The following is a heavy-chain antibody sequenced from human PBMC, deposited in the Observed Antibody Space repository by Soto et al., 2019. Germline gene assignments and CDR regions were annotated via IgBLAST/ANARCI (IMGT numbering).Heavy chain of an antibody. CDR2: IKQDGSEK. CDR1: GFTFSSYW. CDR3: ARVGVWGYSYGYYYYYGMDV. J-gene: IGHJ6*02. Sequence: PGGSLRLSCAASGFTFSSYWMSWVRQAPGKGLEWVANIKQDGSEKYYMDSVKGRFTISRDNAKNSLYLQMNSLRAEDTAVYYCARVGVWGYSYGYYYYYGMDVWGQGTTVTVSS. V-gene: IGHV3-7*05. D-gene: IGHD5-18*01.